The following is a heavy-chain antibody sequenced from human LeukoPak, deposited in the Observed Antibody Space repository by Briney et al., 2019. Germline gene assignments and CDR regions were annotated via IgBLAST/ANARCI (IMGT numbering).Heavy chain of an antibody. CDR3: AREGGPYRPLDY. V-gene: IGHV4-4*02. CDR1: GGSITNTNY. J-gene: IGHJ4*02. CDR2: VNLQGSS. Sequence: SETLSLTCGVSGGSITNTNYWPWVRQPPAKGLEWIGEVNLQGSSNYNPSLMGRVAISVDTSENHISLQLTSVTAADTAVYYCAREGGPYRPLDYSGQGTLVTVSS.